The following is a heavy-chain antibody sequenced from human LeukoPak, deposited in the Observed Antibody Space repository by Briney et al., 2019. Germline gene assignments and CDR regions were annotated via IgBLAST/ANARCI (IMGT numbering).Heavy chain of an antibody. Sequence: SGPALVKPTQTLTLTCTFSGFSLSTSGMCVSWVRQPPGKALEWLALIDWDDDKYYSTSLKTRLTISKDTSKNQVVLTMTNMDPVDTATYYCARLDCTSGVCQYDYWGQGTLVTVSS. D-gene: IGHD2-8*01. CDR1: GFSLSTSGMC. J-gene: IGHJ4*02. CDR3: ARLDCTSGVCQYDY. V-gene: IGHV2-70*20. CDR2: IDWDDDK.